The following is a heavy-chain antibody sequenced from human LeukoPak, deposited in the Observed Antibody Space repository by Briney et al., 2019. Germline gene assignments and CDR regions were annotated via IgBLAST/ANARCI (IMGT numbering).Heavy chain of an antibody. Sequence: GGSLRLSCAASGFTLSSYGMHWVRQAPGKGLEWVAVISYDGSNKYYADSVKGRFTISRDNSKNTLYLQMNSLRAEDTAVYYCAKGGGTGDSSGYYFDYWGQGTLVTVSS. CDR1: GFTLSSYG. J-gene: IGHJ4*02. CDR2: ISYDGSNK. D-gene: IGHD3-22*01. CDR3: AKGGGTGDSSGYYFDY. V-gene: IGHV3-30*18.